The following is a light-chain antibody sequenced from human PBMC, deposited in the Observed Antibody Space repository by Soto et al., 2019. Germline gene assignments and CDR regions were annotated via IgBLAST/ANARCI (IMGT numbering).Light chain of an antibody. V-gene: IGLV2-8*01. Sequence: QYALTQPPSASGSPGQSVTISCTGTSSDVGGYNYVSWYQQYPGKAPKLMIYEVSKRPSGVPDRFSGSKSGNTASLTVSGLQAEDEADYYCSSYAGSNNLVFGGGTKLTVL. CDR3: SSYAGSNNLV. CDR2: EVS. CDR1: SSDVGGYNY. J-gene: IGLJ3*02.